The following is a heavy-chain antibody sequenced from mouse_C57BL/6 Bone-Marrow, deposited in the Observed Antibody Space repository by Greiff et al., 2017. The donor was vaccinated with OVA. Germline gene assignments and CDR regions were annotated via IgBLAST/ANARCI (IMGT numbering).Heavy chain of an antibody. D-gene: IGHD2-1*01. Sequence: QVQLQQSGAELVMPGASVKLSCKASGYTFTSYWMHWVKQRPGQGLEWIGEIDPSDSYTNYNQKFKGKSTLTVDKSSSTAYMQLSSLTSEDSAVYYCAILYYGNYPYAMDYWGQGTSVTVSS. CDR3: AILYYGNYPYAMDY. CDR1: GYTFTSYW. CDR2: IDPSDSYT. J-gene: IGHJ4*01. V-gene: IGHV1-69*01.